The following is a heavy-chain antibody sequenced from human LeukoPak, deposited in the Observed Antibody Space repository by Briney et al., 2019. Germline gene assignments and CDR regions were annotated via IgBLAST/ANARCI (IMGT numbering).Heavy chain of an antibody. D-gene: IGHD3-22*01. V-gene: IGHV3-53*01. Sequence: GGSLRLSCAASGFTVSSNYMSWVRQAPGKGLEWVSVIYSGGSTYYADSVKGRFTISRDNSKNTLYLQMNSLRAEDTAVYYCARDHYYDSSGYYYAYWGQGTLVTVSS. CDR3: ARDHYYDSSGYYYAY. CDR2: IYSGGST. J-gene: IGHJ4*02. CDR1: GFTVSSNY.